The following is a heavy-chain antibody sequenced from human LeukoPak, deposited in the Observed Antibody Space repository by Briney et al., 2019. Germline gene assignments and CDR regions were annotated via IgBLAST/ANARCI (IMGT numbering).Heavy chain of an antibody. CDR1: GGSISSGSYY. V-gene: IGHV4-61*02. D-gene: IGHD6-6*01. J-gene: IGHJ4*02. CDR3: ARDFPRGSSSGQLL. CDR2: IYTSGST. Sequence: SQTLSLTCTVPGGSISSGSYYWSWIRQPAGKGLEWIRRIYTSGSTNYNPSLKSRVTISVDRSKNQFSLKLSSVTAADTAVYYCARDFPRGSSSGQLLWGQGTLVTVSS.